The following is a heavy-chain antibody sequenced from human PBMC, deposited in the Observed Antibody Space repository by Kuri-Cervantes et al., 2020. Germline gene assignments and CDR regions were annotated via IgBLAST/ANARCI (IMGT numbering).Heavy chain of an antibody. Sequence: SETLSLTCTVSGVSITSSYWSWIRLAPGKGLEWIGSIYYSGSTYYNPSLKSRVTISVDTSKNQFSLKLSSVTAADTAVYYCARHTSAAAWYIDYWGQGTLVTVSS. J-gene: IGHJ4*02. CDR1: GVSITSSY. CDR2: IYYSGST. V-gene: IGHV4-59*05. CDR3: ARHTSAAAWYIDY. D-gene: IGHD6-13*01.